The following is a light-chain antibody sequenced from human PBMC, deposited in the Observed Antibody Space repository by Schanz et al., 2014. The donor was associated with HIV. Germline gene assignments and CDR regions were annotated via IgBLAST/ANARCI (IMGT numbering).Light chain of an antibody. Sequence: DIQMTQSPSTLSASVGDRVTITCRASQSIGSWLSWYHQRPGQAPKLLIYKTSGLESGVPSRVSCSGSGADFTCTINCLQPDYFAPYVCHQYKTYPYTFGPGTKLEIK. CDR1: QSIGSW. CDR2: KTS. J-gene: IGKJ2*01. V-gene: IGKV1-5*03. CDR3: HQYKTYPYT.